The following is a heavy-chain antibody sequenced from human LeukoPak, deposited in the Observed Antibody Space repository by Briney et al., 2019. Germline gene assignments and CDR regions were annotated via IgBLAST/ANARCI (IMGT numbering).Heavy chain of an antibody. J-gene: IGHJ5*02. CDR2: IIPILGIA. D-gene: IGHD1-7*01. CDR1: GGTFSSYT. CDR3: AREKRTETTLDNWFDP. V-gene: IGHV1-69*04. Sequence: SVKVSCKASGGTFSSYTISWVRQAPGQGLEWMGRIIPILGIANYAQKFQGRVTITADKSTSTAYMELSSLRSEDTAVYYCAREKRTETTLDNWFDPWGQGTLVTVSS.